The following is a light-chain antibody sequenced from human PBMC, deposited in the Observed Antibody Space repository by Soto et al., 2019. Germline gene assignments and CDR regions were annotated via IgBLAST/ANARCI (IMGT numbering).Light chain of an antibody. CDR1: SSDLDTYNR. Sequence: QSALTQPRSVSGSPGQSVTISCPGTSSDLDTYNRVSWYQQPPVTAPKLMIYEVSNRPSGVPDRFSGSKSGNTASLTISGLQAEDEADYYCCSYAGSHTWVFGTGTKVTVL. CDR2: EVS. CDR3: CSYAGSHTWV. V-gene: IGLV2-18*02. J-gene: IGLJ1*01.